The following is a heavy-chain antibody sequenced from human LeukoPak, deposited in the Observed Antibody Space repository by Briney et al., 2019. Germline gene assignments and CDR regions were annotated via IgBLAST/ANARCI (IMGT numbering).Heavy chain of an antibody. Sequence: ASVTVSCKASGYTFTSYAMHWVRQPPGQRLEWMGWINAGNGNTKYSQKFQGRVTITRDTSASTAYMELSSLRSEDTAVYYCARADYYDSSGYSYYYYGMDFWGQGTTVTVSS. V-gene: IGHV1-3*01. D-gene: IGHD3-22*01. CDR2: INAGNGNT. CDR3: ARADYYDSSGYSYYYYGMDF. CDR1: GYTFTSYA. J-gene: IGHJ6*02.